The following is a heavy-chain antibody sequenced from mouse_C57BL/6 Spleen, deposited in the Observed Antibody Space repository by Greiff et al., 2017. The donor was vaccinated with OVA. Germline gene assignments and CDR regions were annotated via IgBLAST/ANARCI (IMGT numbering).Heavy chain of an antibody. J-gene: IGHJ2*01. Sequence: VQLQQPGAELVMPGASVKLSCKASGYTFTSYWMHCLPPIPSPFLYLIGEIDPSDSYTNYNQKFKGKSTLTVDKSSSTAYMQLSSLTSEDSAVYYCARWGDYGTLDYWGQGTTLTVSS. V-gene: IGHV1-69*01. CDR1: GYTFTSYW. CDR3: ARWGDYGTLDY. D-gene: IGHD1-1*01. CDR2: IDPSDSYT.